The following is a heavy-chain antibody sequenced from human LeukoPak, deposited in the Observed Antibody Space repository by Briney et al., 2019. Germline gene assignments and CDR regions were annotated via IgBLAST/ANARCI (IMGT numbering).Heavy chain of an antibody. D-gene: IGHD2-15*01. J-gene: IGHJ4*02. Sequence: GASVTVSCKASGYIFTNHYVHWVRRAPGQGLEWMGWINPNSGATGFAEKFQGRVTMTRDTSINTAYMEVTSLRSDDTAVYYCAKDRGISLWSCSDYWGQGTLVTVSS. CDR1: GYIFTNHY. CDR3: AKDRGISLWSCSDY. CDR2: INPNSGAT. V-gene: IGHV1-2*02.